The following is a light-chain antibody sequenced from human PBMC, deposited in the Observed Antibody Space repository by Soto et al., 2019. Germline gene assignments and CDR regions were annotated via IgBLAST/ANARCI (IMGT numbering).Light chain of an antibody. Sequence: QSALTQPASVSGSPGQSITLSCPGTSSDVGGYNYVSWYQQHPGTAPKLMIYDVSNRPSGVSNRFSGSKSGNTASLTISGLQADDEADYYCRSYTSSISYCFGTGTKLTVL. CDR1: SSDVGGYNY. V-gene: IGLV2-14*01. CDR2: DVS. CDR3: RSYTSSISYC. J-gene: IGLJ1*01.